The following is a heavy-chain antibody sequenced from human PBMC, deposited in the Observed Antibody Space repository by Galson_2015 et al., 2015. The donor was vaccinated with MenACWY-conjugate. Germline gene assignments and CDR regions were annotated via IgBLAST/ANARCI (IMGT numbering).Heavy chain of an antibody. CDR2: IHPGDSDT. D-gene: IGHD2-21*02. J-gene: IGHJ6*02. CDR1: GYSFSSYW. V-gene: IGHV5-51*03. CDR3: AVTATVIDLTYYYSLDV. Sequence: QSGAEVKKPGESLKISCKASGYSFSSYWIGWARQMPGKGLEWMGIIHPGDSDTRYSPSFEGQVTISADTSINTAYLQWSSLKASDTAMYYCAVTATVIDLTYYYSLDVWGQRTTVTVSS.